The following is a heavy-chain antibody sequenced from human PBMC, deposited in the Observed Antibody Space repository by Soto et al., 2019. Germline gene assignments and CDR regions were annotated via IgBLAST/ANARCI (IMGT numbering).Heavy chain of an antibody. V-gene: IGHV3-13*01. J-gene: IGHJ6*02. CDR3: ARVGHHYYYGMDV. Sequence: GGSLRLSCATSGFTFSSYDMHWVRQATGKGLEWVSAIGTAGDTYYPGSVKGRFTISRENAKNSLYLQMNSLRAEDTAVYYCARVGHHYYYGMDVWGQGTTVTVS. CDR2: IGTAGDT. CDR1: GFTFSSYD.